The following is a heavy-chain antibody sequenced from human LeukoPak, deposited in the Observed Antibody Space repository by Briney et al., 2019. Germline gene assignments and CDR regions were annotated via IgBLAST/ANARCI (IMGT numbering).Heavy chain of an antibody. J-gene: IGHJ4*02. V-gene: IGHV1-18*01. CDR3: ARGGKNYFDF. CDR2: ISAYDGET. Sequence: ASVKVSCKASGYSFTSYGISWVREAPGRGLEWVGYISAYDGETRYAQKFQGRVTLTTDTSTGTVYMEMRRLRSDDTAIYYCARGGKNYFDFWGQGTLVTVSS. CDR1: GYSFTSYG. D-gene: IGHD1-26*01.